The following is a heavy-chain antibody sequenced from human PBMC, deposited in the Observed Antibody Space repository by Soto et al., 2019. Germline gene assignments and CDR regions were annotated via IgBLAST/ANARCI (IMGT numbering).Heavy chain of an antibody. D-gene: IGHD5-12*01. J-gene: IGHJ4*02. V-gene: IGHV6-1*01. CDR1: GDSVSSNSAA. CDR2: TYYRSKWYN. CDR3: ARDRLGDGYNDY. Sequence: SQTRSLTCAISGDSVSSNSAAWSWIRQSPSRGLEWLGRTYYRSKWYNNYAVSVKSRITINPDTSKNQFSLQLNSVTPGDTAVYYCARDRLGDGYNDYWGQGTLVTVSS.